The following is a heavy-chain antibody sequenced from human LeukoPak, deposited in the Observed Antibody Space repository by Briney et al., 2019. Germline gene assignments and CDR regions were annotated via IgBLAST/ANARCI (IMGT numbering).Heavy chain of an antibody. CDR3: ARDYCSGGSCYSDANYFDY. CDR1: GFSFSDYA. D-gene: IGHD2-15*01. CDR2: ISYDGSNK. J-gene: IGHJ4*02. V-gene: IGHV3-30-3*01. Sequence: GGSLRLSCAASGFSFSDYAVHWVRQAPGKGLEWVAIISYDGSNKLYADSVKGRFTISRDNSKKTLYLQMNSLRAEDTAVYYCARDYCSGGSCYSDANYFDYWGQGTLVTVSS.